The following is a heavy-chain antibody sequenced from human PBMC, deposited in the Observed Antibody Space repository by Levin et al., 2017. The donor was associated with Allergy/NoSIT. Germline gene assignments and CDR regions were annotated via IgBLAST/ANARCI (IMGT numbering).Heavy chain of an antibody. Sequence: GGSLRLSCAASGFTLSMYTMNWVRQAPGKGLEWVSSISSSSRYIYYADSVKGRFTISRDNAKNSLYLQMNSLRAEDTAVYYCARDSCSSTNCYMAYWGQGTLVTVSS. J-gene: IGHJ4*02. CDR1: GFTLSMYT. V-gene: IGHV3-21*01. CDR3: ARDSCSSTNCYMAY. CDR2: ISSSSRYI. D-gene: IGHD2-2*02.